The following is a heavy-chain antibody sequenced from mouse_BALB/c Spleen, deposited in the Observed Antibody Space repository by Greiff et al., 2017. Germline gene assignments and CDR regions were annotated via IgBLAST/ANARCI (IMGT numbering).Heavy chain of an antibody. V-gene: IGHV8-12*01. Sequence: QVTLKVSGPGILQPSQTLSLTCSFSGFSLSTSGMGVSWIRQPSGKGLEWLAHIYWDDDKRYNPSLKSRLTISKDTSRNQVFLKITSVDTADTATYYCARSEFITTVVAGGGYFDVWGAGTTVTVSS. J-gene: IGHJ1*01. CDR2: IYWDDDK. D-gene: IGHD1-1*01. CDR1: GFSLSTSGMG. CDR3: ARSEFITTVVAGGGYFDV.